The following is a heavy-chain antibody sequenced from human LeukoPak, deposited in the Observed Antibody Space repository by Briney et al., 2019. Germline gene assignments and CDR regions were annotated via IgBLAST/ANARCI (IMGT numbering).Heavy chain of an antibody. CDR3: ARVSLSQWELLY. CDR2: ISAYNGNT. J-gene: IGHJ4*02. V-gene: IGHV1-18*01. Sequence: ASVKVSCKASGGSFSNYVITWVRQAPGQGLEWMGWISAYNGNTNYAQKLQGRVTMTTDTSTSTAYMELRSLRSDDTAVYYCARVSLSQWELLYWGQGTLVTVSS. D-gene: IGHD1-26*01. CDR1: GGSFSNYV.